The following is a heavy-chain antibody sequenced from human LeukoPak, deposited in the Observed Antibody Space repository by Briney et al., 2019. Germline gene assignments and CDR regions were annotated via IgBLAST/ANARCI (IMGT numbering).Heavy chain of an antibody. D-gene: IGHD3-10*01. CDR1: GDPGSSSNYY. CDR3: AKDRPGISMVYFDY. Sequence: ETLSLTCTVSGDPGSSSNYYWGWIRQPPGKGLEWLSAISGSGGSTYYADFVKGRFTISRDNSKNTLYLQMNSLRAEDTAVYYCAKDRPGISMVYFDYWGQGTLVTVSS. J-gene: IGHJ4*02. V-gene: IGHV3-23*01. CDR2: ISGSGGST.